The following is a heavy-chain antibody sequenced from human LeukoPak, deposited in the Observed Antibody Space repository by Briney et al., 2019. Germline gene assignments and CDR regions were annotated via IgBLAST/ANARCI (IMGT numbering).Heavy chain of an antibody. CDR2: ISPDGSTT. CDR3: AREINKWFDP. J-gene: IGHJ5*02. V-gene: IGHV3-74*03. Sequence: PGGSLRLSRAASGFTFSSHWMHWVRQAPGKGLVWVSRISPDGSTTKNADSVKGRFTISRVNARSTLYLQMNSLRAEDTAVYYCAREINKWFDPWGQGTLVTVSS. CDR1: GFTFSSHW.